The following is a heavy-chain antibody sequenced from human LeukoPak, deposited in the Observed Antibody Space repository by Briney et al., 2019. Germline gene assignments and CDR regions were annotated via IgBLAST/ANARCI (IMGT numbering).Heavy chain of an antibody. D-gene: IGHD2-21*01. CDR3: ASHVVVIASIRTNDAFDI. J-gene: IGHJ3*02. CDR1: GYTFSDYY. Sequence: ASVKVSCKASGYTFSDYYMHWVRQAPGQGLEWMGWINPKNGGTNYAQKFQGRVTMTRDTSISTAYMDLSRLRSDDTAVYYCASHVVVIASIRTNDAFDIWDQGTMVTVSS. V-gene: IGHV1-2*02. CDR2: INPKNGGT.